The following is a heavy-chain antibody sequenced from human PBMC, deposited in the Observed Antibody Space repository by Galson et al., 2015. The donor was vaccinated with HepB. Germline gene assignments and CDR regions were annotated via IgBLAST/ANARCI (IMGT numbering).Heavy chain of an antibody. J-gene: IGHJ4*02. D-gene: IGHD5-12*01. Sequence: SLRLSCAASGFTFSSYGMHWVRQAPGKGLEWVAVIWYDGSNKYYADSVKGRFTISRDNSKNTLYLQMNSLRAEDTAVYYCVSQAGTFRGYDLRGYFDYWGQGTLVTVSS. V-gene: IGHV3-33*01. CDR3: VSQAGTFRGYDLRGYFDY. CDR1: GFTFSSYG. CDR2: IWYDGSNK.